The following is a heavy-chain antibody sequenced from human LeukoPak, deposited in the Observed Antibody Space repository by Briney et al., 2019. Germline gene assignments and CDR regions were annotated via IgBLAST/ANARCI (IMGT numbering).Heavy chain of an antibody. CDR1: GFTFSSYW. V-gene: IGHV3-7*01. D-gene: IGHD6-19*01. CDR3: ARDSSDWYHWFDP. J-gene: IGHJ5*02. CDR2: IKQDGSEK. Sequence: GGSLRLSCAASGFTFSSYWMSWVRQAPGKGLEWVANIKQDGSEKYYVDSVKGRFTISRDNAKNSLHLQMNSLRAEDTAVYYCARDSSDWYHWFDPWGQGTLVTVSS.